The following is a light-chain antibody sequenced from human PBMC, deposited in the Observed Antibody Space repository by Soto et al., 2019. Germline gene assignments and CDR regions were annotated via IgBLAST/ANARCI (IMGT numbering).Light chain of an antibody. Sequence: QLVLTQPPSVSGGPGQRVTISCTGSSSNIGAGYDVHWYHQLPGTAPKLLIYGNSNRPSGVPDRFSGSKSGTSASLAITGLQAEDEADYYCQSYDISLSVVFGGGTKLTVL. J-gene: IGLJ2*01. CDR1: SSNIGAGYD. V-gene: IGLV1-40*01. CDR2: GNS. CDR3: QSYDISLSVV.